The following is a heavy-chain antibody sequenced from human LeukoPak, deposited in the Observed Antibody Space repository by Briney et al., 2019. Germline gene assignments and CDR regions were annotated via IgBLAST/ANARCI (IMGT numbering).Heavy chain of an antibody. CDR2: ISGSGGST. J-gene: IGHJ4*02. V-gene: IGHV3-23*01. CDR1: GFTFSSYA. D-gene: IGHD6-19*01. CDR3: AKDLTYSSGWYAGYFDY. Sequence: PGGSLRLSCAASGFTFSSYAMSCVRQAPGKGLEWVSAISGSGGSTYYADSVKGRFTISRDNSKNTLYLQMNSLRAEDTAVYYCAKDLTYSSGWYAGYFDYWGQGTLVTVSS.